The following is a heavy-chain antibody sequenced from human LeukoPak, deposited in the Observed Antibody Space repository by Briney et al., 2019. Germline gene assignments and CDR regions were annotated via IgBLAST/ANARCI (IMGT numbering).Heavy chain of an antibody. CDR2: IKRKSDGETT. Sequence: GGSLRLSCAASGFSFNNAWMSWVRQAPGKGLEWVGRIKRKSDGETTDYAAPVKGRFTIPRDDLKNTLYLQMESLKSEDTAVYYCTRDDPDGMDVWGQGTTVIVSS. CDR1: GFSFNNAW. J-gene: IGHJ6*02. V-gene: IGHV3-15*01. CDR3: TRDDPDGMDV.